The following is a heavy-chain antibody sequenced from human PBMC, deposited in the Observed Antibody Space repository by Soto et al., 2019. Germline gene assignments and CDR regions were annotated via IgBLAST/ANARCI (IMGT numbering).Heavy chain of an antibody. CDR1: GFSLSTSGVG. Sequence: KESGPTLVKPTQTLTLTCTFSGFSLSTSGVGVGWIRQPPGKALEWLALIYWDDDKRYSPSLKSRLTITKNTSKNQVVLTMTNMEPLDTATYYCARAVGGCSGGSCYSFDFGGQGTLVTVSS. D-gene: IGHD2-15*01. CDR2: IYWDDDK. J-gene: IGHJ4*02. V-gene: IGHV2-5*02. CDR3: ARAVGGCSGGSCYSFDF.